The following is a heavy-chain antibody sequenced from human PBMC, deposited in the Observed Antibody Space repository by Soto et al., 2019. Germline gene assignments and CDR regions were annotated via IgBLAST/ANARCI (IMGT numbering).Heavy chain of an antibody. V-gene: IGHV4-59*01. CDR3: ERDGGYEWVFDY. D-gene: IGHD5-12*01. J-gene: IGHJ4*02. Sequence: QVQLQESGPGLVKPSETLSLTCTVSGGSISSYYWSWIRQPPGKGLEWIGYIYYSGSTNYNPSLKSRVTISVDTSKNQFSLKLSSVTAADTAVYYCERDGGYEWVFDYWGQGTLVTVSS. CDR2: IYYSGST. CDR1: GGSISSYY.